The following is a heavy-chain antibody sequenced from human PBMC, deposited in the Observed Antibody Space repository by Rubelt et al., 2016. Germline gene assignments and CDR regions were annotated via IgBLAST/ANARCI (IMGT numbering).Heavy chain of an antibody. CDR1: GGSFSGYY. CDR3: AREIFEYSSSLHSYFDP. CDR2: INHSGST. Sequence: QVQLQESGPGLVKPSETLSLTCAVYGGSFSGYYWSWIRQPPGKGLEGIGEINHSGSTNYNPSLKSRDTLPVNTPKNKFSLKRSSVAAADTAVYYCAREIFEYSSSLHSYFDPWGQGTLVTVSS. J-gene: IGHJ5*02. V-gene: IGHV4-34*01. D-gene: IGHD6-6*01.